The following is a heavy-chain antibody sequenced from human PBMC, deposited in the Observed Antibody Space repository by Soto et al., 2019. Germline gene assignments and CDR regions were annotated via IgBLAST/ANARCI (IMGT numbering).Heavy chain of an antibody. D-gene: IGHD1-20*01. CDR2: INRDGSTT. V-gene: IGHV3-74*01. CDR1: GFTFSNYW. CDR3: TMDLTGRQDY. J-gene: IGHJ4*01. Sequence: PGGSLSLSCAASGFTFSNYWMHWVRQAPGKGLVWVSRINRDGSTTTYADSVRGRFTISRDNAKNTLYLQMNSLRYDDTAVYYCTMDLTGRQDYWGQGALVTVSS.